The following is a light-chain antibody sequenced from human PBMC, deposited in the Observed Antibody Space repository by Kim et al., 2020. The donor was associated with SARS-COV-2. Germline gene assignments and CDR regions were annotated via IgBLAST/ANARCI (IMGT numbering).Light chain of an antibody. CDR3: QQYNNWLFYS. Sequence: EIVMTQSPATLPVSAGERATLSCRASQSVSSKLAWYQQKPGQAPRLLIYGASTRATGIPARFSGSGSGTEFTLTISSLQSEDFAVYYCQQYNNWLFYSFGQETKLEI. CDR1: QSVSSK. CDR2: GAS. V-gene: IGKV3-15*01. J-gene: IGKJ2*01.